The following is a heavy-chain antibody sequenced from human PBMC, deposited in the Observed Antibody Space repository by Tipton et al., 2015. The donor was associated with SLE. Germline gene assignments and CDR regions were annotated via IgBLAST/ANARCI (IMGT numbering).Heavy chain of an antibody. CDR1: GYSIGSGYY. D-gene: IGHD1-1*01. Sequence: TLSLTCAVSGYSIGSGYYWGWFRQPPGKGLEGIGSIYHSGSTCYNPSRKSRVTISVDTSKNQFSLKLSSVTAADTAVYFCARDDRAVWKAAFDIWGQGTMVTVSS. CDR2: IYHSGST. V-gene: IGHV4-38-2*02. CDR3: ARDDRAVWKAAFDI. J-gene: IGHJ3*02.